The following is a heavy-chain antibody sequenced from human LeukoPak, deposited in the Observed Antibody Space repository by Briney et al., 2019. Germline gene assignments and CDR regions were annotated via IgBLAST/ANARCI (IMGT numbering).Heavy chain of an antibody. J-gene: IGHJ4*02. D-gene: IGHD3-22*01. Sequence: SLKVSCKASGGTFSSYAISWVRQAPGQGLEWMGGIIPIFGIANYAQKFQGRVAITTDESTSTAYMELSGMRSEDTAVYYCARVKHTYYYDSSGYLDWGQGTLVTVSS. V-gene: IGHV1-69*05. CDR2: IIPIFGIA. CDR1: GGTFSSYA. CDR3: ARVKHTYYYDSSGYLD.